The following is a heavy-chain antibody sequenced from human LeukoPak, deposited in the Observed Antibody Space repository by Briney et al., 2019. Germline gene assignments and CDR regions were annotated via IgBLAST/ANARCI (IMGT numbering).Heavy chain of an antibody. V-gene: IGHV4-39*01. CDR1: GGSISSSSYY. J-gene: IGHJ5*02. D-gene: IGHD6-6*01. Sequence: PSETLSLTWTVSGGSISSSSYYWGWIRQPPGKGLEWIGSIYYSGSTYYNPSLKSRVTISVDTSKDQFSLKLSSVTAADTAVYYCASEGGSSSGWFDPWGQGTLVTVSS. CDR2: IYYSGST. CDR3: ASEGGSSSGWFDP.